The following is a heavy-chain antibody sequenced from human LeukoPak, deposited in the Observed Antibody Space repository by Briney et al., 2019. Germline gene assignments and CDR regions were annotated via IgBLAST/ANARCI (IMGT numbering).Heavy chain of an antibody. Sequence: GGSLRLSCAASGFTFSSYAMSWVRQAPGKGLEWVSAIGGSGGSTYYADSVKGRFTISRDNSKNTLYLQMNSLRAEDTAVYYCAKGVDYYDSSGYYAFDYWGQGTLVTVSS. CDR3: AKGVDYYDSSGYYAFDY. V-gene: IGHV3-23*01. D-gene: IGHD3-22*01. CDR2: IGGSGGST. CDR1: GFTFSSYA. J-gene: IGHJ4*02.